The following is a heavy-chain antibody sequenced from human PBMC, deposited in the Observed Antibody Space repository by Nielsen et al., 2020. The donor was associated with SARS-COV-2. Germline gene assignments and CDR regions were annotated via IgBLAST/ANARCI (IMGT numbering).Heavy chain of an antibody. V-gene: IGHV3-30*18. CDR3: AKDREMVSTDYFDY. CDR2: ISYDGREK. Sequence: GGSLRLSCAASGFTFSNKAMHWVRQAPGKGLEWVAVISYDGREKSYTDSVKGRFTISRDNSNNTLYLQMTRLSSEDTGMYYCAKDREMVSTDYFDYWGQETLVTVSP. CDR1: GFTFSNKA. D-gene: IGHD2-8*01. J-gene: IGHJ4*02.